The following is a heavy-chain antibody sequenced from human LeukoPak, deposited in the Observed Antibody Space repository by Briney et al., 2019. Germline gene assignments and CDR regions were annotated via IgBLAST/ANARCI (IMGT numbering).Heavy chain of an antibody. J-gene: IGHJ3*02. CDR3: ARDATMVRGEDINDAFDI. V-gene: IGHV1-69*06. D-gene: IGHD3-10*01. Sequence: ASVKVSCKASGVTLSSFTITWVRQAPGQGLEWMGGIIPVFGTANYAQKFQGRVTITADKSTSTAYMELSSLRSEDTAVYYCARDATMVRGEDINDAFDIWGQGTMVTVSS. CDR1: GVTLSSFT. CDR2: IIPVFGTA.